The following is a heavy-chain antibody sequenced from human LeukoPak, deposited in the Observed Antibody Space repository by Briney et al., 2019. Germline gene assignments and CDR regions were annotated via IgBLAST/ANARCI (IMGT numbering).Heavy chain of an antibody. V-gene: IGHV4-39*02. D-gene: IGHD1-26*01. Sequence: SETLSLTCIVSGDSISSGYYSWGWIRPPPGKGLEWIGNISYSGSTNYNPSLKSRVTISVDTSKNHFSLKLNSMTATDTAVYYCARLPSGNYPGYFDYWGQGTLVTVSS. CDR3: ARLPSGNYPGYFDY. CDR2: ISYSGST. CDR1: GDSISSGYYS. J-gene: IGHJ4*02.